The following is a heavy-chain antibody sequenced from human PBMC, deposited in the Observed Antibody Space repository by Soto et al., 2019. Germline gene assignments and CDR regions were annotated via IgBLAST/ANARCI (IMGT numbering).Heavy chain of an antibody. J-gene: IGHJ4*02. CDR2: ISDSGVST. V-gene: IGHV3-23*01. CDR1: GFTFSNYA. Sequence: EVQLLESGGGLVQPGGSLSLSCAASGFTFSNYAMSWVRQAPGKGLEWVSSISDSGVSTYYADSVKRRVTISRDNSKNPLFLQINSLRAEDTAVYYCAIVTSVGYWGQGTLVTVSS. CDR3: AIVTSVGY.